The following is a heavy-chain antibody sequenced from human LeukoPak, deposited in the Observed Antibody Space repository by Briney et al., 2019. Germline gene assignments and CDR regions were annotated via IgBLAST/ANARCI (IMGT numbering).Heavy chain of an antibody. Sequence: PSETLSLTCAVSGGSISSSYWSRIRQPPGKGLDWIGYIYYTGGTNYNPSLKSRVTISVDTSKKQFSLKLSSVTAADTAVYYCARGRHYYDSSGYYVDWYFDLWGRGALVTVSS. D-gene: IGHD3-22*01. CDR1: GGSISSSY. CDR2: IYYTGGT. J-gene: IGHJ2*01. V-gene: IGHV4-59*01. CDR3: ARGRHYYDSSGYYVDWYFDL.